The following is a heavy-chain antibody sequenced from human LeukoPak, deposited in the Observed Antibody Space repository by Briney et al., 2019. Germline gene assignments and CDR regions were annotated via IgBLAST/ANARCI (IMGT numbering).Heavy chain of an antibody. CDR2: TAHRGNT. D-gene: IGHD6-19*01. V-gene: IGHV4-38-2*01. Sequence: SETLSLTCDVSGYSISGGYFWGWIRQPPGMGLEWIGSTAHRGNTYYNPSLKGRVSISTDGSKNQFSLSLTSVTAADTATYYYTRVTRNSGWFFDYWGPGTLATVHS. CDR3: TRVTRNSGWFFDY. J-gene: IGHJ4*02. CDR1: GYSISGGYF.